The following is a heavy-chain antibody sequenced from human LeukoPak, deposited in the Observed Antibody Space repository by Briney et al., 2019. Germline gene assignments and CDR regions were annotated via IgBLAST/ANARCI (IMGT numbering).Heavy chain of an antibody. D-gene: IGHD6-13*01. V-gene: IGHV4-34*01. J-gene: IGHJ3*02. CDR2: INHSGST. CDR3: ARAIAAAGVSPQKRSNAFDI. CDR1: GGSFSGYY. Sequence: SETLSLTCAVYGGSFSGYYWSWIRQPPGKGLEWIGEINHSGSTNYNPSLKSRVTISVDTSKNQFSLKLSSVTAADTAVYYCARAIAAAGVSPQKRSNAFDIWGQGTMVTVSS.